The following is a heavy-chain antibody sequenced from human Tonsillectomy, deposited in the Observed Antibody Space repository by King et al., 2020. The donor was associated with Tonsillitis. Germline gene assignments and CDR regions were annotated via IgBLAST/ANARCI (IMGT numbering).Heavy chain of an antibody. CDR2: IYYSGST. CDR3: ARELPGAPGAFDI. CDR1: GGSISSYY. Sequence: VQLQESGPGLVKPSETLSLTCTVSGGSISSYYCSWIRQPPGKGLEWIGYIYYSGSTNYNPSLKSRVTISVDTSKNQFSLKLSSVTAADTAVYYCARELPGAPGAFDIWGQGTMVTVSS. V-gene: IGHV4-59*01. D-gene: IGHD1-14*01. J-gene: IGHJ3*02.